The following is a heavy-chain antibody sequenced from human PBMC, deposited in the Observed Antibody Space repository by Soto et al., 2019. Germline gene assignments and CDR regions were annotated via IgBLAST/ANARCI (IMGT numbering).Heavy chain of an antibody. J-gene: IGHJ4*02. D-gene: IGHD2-8*02. CDR3: ARLVGDAGDVYNFLDF. CDR1: GGSISSESYF. V-gene: IGHV4-61*01. Sequence: PSETLSLTCTVSGGSISSESYFWSWIRQPPGKGLEWIGYIHYNGDTNSHPSRKSRVTISVASSKTQFSLKPNSVTAADTAVYYCARLVGDAGDVYNFLDFWGQGTLVTFSS. CDR2: IHYNGDT.